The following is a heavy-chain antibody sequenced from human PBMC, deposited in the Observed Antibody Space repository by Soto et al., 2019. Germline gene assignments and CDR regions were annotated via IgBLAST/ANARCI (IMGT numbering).Heavy chain of an antibody. CDR2: ISPHNFNT. D-gene: IGHD3-9*01. V-gene: IGHV1-18*01. CDR1: GYTFTHFY. Sequence: ASVKVSCKASGYTFTHFYITWVRQAPGQGLEWMGAISPHNFNTNFAQKFRGRVTLTTDTSTNTAYMELRSLTSDDTAVYYCARDEGGYDILTGYYKAHHFDYWGQGVLVTVS. CDR3: ARDEGGYDILTGYYKAHHFDY. J-gene: IGHJ4*02.